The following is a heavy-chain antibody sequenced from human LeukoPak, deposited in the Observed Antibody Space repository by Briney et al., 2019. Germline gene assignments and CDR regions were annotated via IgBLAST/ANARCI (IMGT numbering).Heavy chain of an antibody. Sequence: GGSLRLSCAASGFTFSSYSMNWVRQAPGKGLEWVSCISSRSSYIYYADSVKGRFTISRDNARNSLYLQMNSLRAEDTAVYYCARKKYRLIDFWGQGTLVTVSS. D-gene: IGHD2-21*02. J-gene: IGHJ4*02. CDR1: GFTFSSYS. CDR2: ISSRSSYI. CDR3: ARKKYRLIDF. V-gene: IGHV3-21*01.